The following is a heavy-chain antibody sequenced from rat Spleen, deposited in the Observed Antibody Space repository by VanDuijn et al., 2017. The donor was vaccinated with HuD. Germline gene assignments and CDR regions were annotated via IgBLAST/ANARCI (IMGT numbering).Heavy chain of an antibody. J-gene: IGHJ2*01. CDR3: SSNNFDY. V-gene: IGHV5-31*01. Sequence: EVQLVESGGGLVQPGRSLKLSCVASGFKFNNYWMTWIRQAPGQGLEWVASITDTGGYTYYPDSVKGRFTISRDNAKGTLYLQMNSLRSEDTATYYCSSNNFDYWGQGVMVTVSS. CDR1: GFKFNNYW. D-gene: IGHD1-10*01. CDR2: ITDTGGYT.